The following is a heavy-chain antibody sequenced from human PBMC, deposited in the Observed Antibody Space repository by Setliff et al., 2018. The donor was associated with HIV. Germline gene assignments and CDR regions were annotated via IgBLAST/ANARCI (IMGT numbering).Heavy chain of an antibody. Sequence: GSLRLSCAASGFTVSSYTMNWVRQAPGKGLEWVSSISSASIYLNYADSVKGRFTISRDHARNSVSLHMGNLRVEDTALYYCATSCGADCYSGMDRWGRGTLVTVSS. V-gene: IGHV3-21*06. CDR1: GFTVSSYT. CDR3: ATSCGADCYSGMDR. CDR2: ISSASIYL. J-gene: IGHJ5*02. D-gene: IGHD2-21*01.